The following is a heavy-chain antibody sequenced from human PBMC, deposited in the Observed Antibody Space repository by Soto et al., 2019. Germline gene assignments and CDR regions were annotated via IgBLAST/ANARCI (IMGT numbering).Heavy chain of an antibody. D-gene: IGHD3-10*01. CDR1: GFTFSDHY. CDR3: ARERRYYNNITCFYFDN. CDR2: IRNKANNYAT. Sequence: EVQVVESGGGLVQPGGSLRLSCAASGFTFSDHYMDWVRQAPGKGLEWVGRIRNKANNYATEYAASVKGRFTISRDDSKNSLYLQMNSLETEDTAVYSCARERRYYNNITCFYFDNWCQGTLVTVSS. V-gene: IGHV3-72*01. J-gene: IGHJ4*02.